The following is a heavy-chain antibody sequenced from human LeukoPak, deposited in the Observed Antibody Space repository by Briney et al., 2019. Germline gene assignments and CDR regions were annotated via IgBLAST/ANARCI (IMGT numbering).Heavy chain of an antibody. D-gene: IGHD3-16*01. CDR3: ARDASREGDRVEY. V-gene: IGHV3-21*01. Sequence: GGSLRLSCAASGFTFNDYRMNWVRQAPGKGLEWVSSISSTSSHRYYADSVKGRFTISRDNPRNSLYLQMNSLRVEDTAVYYCARDASREGDRVEYWGQGTLVTVSS. CDR1: GFTFNDYR. J-gene: IGHJ4*02. CDR2: ISSTSSHR.